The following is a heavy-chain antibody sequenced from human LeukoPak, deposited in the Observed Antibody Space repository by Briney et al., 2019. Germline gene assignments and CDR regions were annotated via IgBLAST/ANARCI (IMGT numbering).Heavy chain of an antibody. CDR3: ARGLSPYYYYYMDV. D-gene: IGHD3-16*02. J-gene: IGHJ6*03. V-gene: IGHV4-34*01. Sequence: PSETLSLTCAVYGGSFSGYYWSWIRQPPGKGLEWIGEINHSGSTNYNPSLKSRVTISVDTSKNQLSLKLSSVTAADTAVYYCARGLSPYYYYYMDVWGKGTTVTVSS. CDR2: INHSGST. CDR1: GGSFSGYY.